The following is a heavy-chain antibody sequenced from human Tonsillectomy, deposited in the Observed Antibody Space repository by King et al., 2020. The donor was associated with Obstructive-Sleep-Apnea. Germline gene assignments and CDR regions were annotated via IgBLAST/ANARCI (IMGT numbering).Heavy chain of an antibody. J-gene: IGHJ5*02. CDR3: AVECGTTGASWFDP. D-gene: IGHD1-7*01. CDR2: IYSNGKT. V-gene: IGHV4-39*06. Sequence: LQLQESGPGLAKPSETLSLTCSVSGGAIATYNYFWGWIRQPPGKGLEWIASIYSNGKTYYSPSLGSRTTISVDTSNNQFTLKMNSVTAADTAVYFCAVECGTTGASWFDPWGQGTLVTVSS. CDR1: GGAIATYNYF.